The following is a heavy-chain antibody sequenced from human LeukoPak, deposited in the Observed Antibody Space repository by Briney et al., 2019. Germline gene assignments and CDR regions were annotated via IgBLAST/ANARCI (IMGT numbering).Heavy chain of an antibody. J-gene: IGHJ3*02. Sequence: GESLKISCKGSGYSFTSYWIGWGRQMPGKGLEGMGIIYPGDSDTRYSPSFHGQVTISADKSISTAYLQWSSLKASDTAMYYCARRAAYPAGFAFDIWGQGTMVTVSS. CDR1: GYSFTSYW. CDR3: ARRAAYPAGFAFDI. CDR2: IYPGDSDT. D-gene: IGHD6-19*01. V-gene: IGHV5-51*01.